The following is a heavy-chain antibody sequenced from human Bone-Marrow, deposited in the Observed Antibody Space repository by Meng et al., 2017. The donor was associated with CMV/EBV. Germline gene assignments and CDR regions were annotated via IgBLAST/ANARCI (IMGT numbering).Heavy chain of an antibody. V-gene: IGHV1-2*02. D-gene: IGHD6-13*01. CDR2: INPNSGGT. J-gene: IGHJ4*02. CDR3: ARDGSSWPGAFDH. Sequence: ASVKVSCKASGYTFTGYYMHWVRQAPGQGLEWMGWINPNSGGTNYAQKFQGRVTMTRDTSISTAYMELSRLRSDDTAVYYCARDGSSWPGAFDHWGQGTLVTVSS. CDR1: GYTFTGYY.